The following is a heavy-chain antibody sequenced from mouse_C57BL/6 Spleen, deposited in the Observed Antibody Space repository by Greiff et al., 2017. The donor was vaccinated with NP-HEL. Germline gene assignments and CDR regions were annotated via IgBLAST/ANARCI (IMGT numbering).Heavy chain of an antibody. Sequence: EVKVVESGEGLVKPGGSLKLSCAASGFTFSSYAMSWVRQTPEKRLEWVAYISSGGDYIYYADTVKGRFTISRDNARNTLYLQMSSLKSEDTAMYYCTRDRGDYDYAMDYWGQGTSVTVSS. D-gene: IGHD2-4*01. V-gene: IGHV5-9-1*02. CDR3: TRDRGDYDYAMDY. CDR1: GFTFSSYA. J-gene: IGHJ4*01. CDR2: ISSGGDYI.